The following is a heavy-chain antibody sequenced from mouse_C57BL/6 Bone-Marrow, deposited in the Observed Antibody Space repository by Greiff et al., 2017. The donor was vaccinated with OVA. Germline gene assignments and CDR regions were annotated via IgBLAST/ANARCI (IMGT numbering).Heavy chain of an antibody. CDR3: ATLYYGNYVDFDY. Sequence: LVGPGSSVKMSCKTSGYTFTSYGINWVKQRPGQGLEWIGYIYIGNGYTEYNEKFKGKATLTSDTSSSTAYMQLSSLTSEDSAIYFCATLYYGNYVDFDYWGQGTTLTVSS. CDR1: GYTFTSYG. D-gene: IGHD2-1*01. CDR2: IYIGNGYT. J-gene: IGHJ2*01. V-gene: IGHV1-58*01.